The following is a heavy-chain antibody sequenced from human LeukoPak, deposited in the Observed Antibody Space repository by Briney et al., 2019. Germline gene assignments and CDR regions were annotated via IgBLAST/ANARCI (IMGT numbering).Heavy chain of an antibody. J-gene: IGHJ5*02. CDR3: ARDPTAYGELGWFDP. V-gene: IGHV3-21*01. D-gene: IGHD2-21*02. CDR2: ISSSSSYI. CDR1: GFTFSSYS. Sequence: TTGGSLRLSCAASGFTFSSYSMNWVRQAPGKGLEWVSSISSSSSYIYYADSVKGRFTISRDNAKNSLYLQMNSLRAEDTAVYYCARDPTAYGELGWFDPWGQGTLVTVSS.